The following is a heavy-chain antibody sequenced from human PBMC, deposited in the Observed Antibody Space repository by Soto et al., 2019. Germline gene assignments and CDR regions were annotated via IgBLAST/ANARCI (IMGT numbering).Heavy chain of an antibody. CDR3: AREAHFYSSGSRNWSAP. V-gene: IGHV4-59*01. CDR2: IYYSGST. D-gene: IGHD3-10*01. J-gene: IGHJ5*02. Sequence: GKGLEWIGYIYYSGSTNYNPSLKSRVTISVDTSKNQFSLKLSSVTAADTAVYYCAREAHFYSSGSRNWSAPLGQRTSVIVFS.